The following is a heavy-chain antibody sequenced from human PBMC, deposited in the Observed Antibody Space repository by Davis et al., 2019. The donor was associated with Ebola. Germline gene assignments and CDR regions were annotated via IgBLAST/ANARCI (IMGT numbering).Heavy chain of an antibody. Sequence: SVKVSCKASGGTFSSYAISWVRQAPGQGLEWMGGIIPIFGTANYAQKFQGRVTITADESTSTAYMELSSLRDEDTAVYYCARDHYDYIWGSFLRNWYFDLWGRGTLVTVSS. J-gene: IGHJ2*01. CDR1: GGTFSSYA. CDR3: ARDHYDYIWGSFLRNWYFDL. V-gene: IGHV1-69*13. D-gene: IGHD3-16*01. CDR2: IIPIFGTA.